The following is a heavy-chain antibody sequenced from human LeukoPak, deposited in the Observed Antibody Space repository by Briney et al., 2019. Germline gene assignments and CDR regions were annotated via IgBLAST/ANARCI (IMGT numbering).Heavy chain of an antibody. CDR1: GGSFSGYY. Sequence: SETLSLTCAVYGGSFSGYYWSWIRQPPGKGLEWIGEINHSGSTNYNPSLKSRVTISVDTSKNQFSLNLSSVTAADTAVYYCTRGRGWAVVEAITGYYYGMDVWGQGTTVTVSS. V-gene: IGHV4-34*01. CDR2: INHSGST. J-gene: IGHJ6*02. D-gene: IGHD2-15*01. CDR3: TRGRGWAVVEAITGYYYGMDV.